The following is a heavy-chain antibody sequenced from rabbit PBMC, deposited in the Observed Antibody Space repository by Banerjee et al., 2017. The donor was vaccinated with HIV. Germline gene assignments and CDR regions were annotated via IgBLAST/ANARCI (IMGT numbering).Heavy chain of an antibody. CDR1: GFDFSTYG. CDR3: VRGGRSSGYYLDRL. J-gene: IGHJ6*01. CDR2: IYAGSSGST. D-gene: IGHD1-1*01. Sequence: QSLEESGGGLVKPGASLTLTCTVAGFDFSTYGMCWVRQAPGKGLEWIGCIYAGSSGSTYYASWAKGRFTISKTSSTTVTLQMTSLTAADTATYFCVRGGRSSGYYLDRLWGPGTLVTVS. V-gene: IGHV1S40*01.